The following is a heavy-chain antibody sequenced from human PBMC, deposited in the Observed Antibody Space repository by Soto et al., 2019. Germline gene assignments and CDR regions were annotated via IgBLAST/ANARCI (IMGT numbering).Heavy chain of an antibody. J-gene: IGHJ4*02. V-gene: IGHV4-34*01. CDR2: INHSGST. Sequence: SSETLSLTCAVYGGSFSGYYWSWIRQPPGKGLEWIGEINHSGSTNYNPSRKSRVTISVDTSKNQFSLKLSSVTAADTAVYYCARGRGSSWYSSRFGQVIDYWGQGTLVTVSS. CDR1: GGSFSGYY. CDR3: ARGRGSSWYSSRFGQVIDY. D-gene: IGHD6-13*01.